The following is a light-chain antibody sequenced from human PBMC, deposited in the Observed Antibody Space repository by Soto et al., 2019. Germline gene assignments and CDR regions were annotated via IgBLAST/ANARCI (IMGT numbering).Light chain of an antibody. CDR1: SSNIGSNT. CDR2: FNN. CDR3: AAWDDSLNGRV. V-gene: IGLV1-44*01. Sequence: QSVLTQPPSASGTPGQSVTISCSGSSSNIGSNTVSWYQQLPGTAPKLLIYFNNQRPSGVPDRFSGSKSGTSASLAITGLQSEYEADYYCAAWDDSLNGRVFGGGTKVTVL. J-gene: IGLJ2*01.